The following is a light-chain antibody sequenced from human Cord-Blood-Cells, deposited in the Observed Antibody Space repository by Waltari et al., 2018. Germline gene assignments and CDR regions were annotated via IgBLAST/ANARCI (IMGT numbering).Light chain of an antibody. Sequence: DIQLTQSLSSLSASVGGRVTITCQASQDIRNYLNWYQQKPGKAPKLLIYDASNLETGVPSRFIRSGSGTDFTFTISSLQPEDIATYYCQQYDNLPAFTFGPGTKVDIK. J-gene: IGKJ3*01. V-gene: IGKV1-33*01. CDR1: QDIRNY. CDR3: QQYDNLPAFT. CDR2: DAS.